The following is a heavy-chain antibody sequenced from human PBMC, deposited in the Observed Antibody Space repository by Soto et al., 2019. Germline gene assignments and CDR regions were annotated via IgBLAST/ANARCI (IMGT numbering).Heavy chain of an antibody. V-gene: IGHV3-33*01. D-gene: IGHD6-19*01. J-gene: IGHJ3*02. CDR2: IWYDGSNK. Sequence: GGSLRLSCAASGFTFSSYGMHWVRQAPGKGLEWVAVIWYDGSNKYYADSVKGRFTISRDNSKNTLYLQMNSLRAEDTAVYYCAREQPPVAGTGAFDIWGQGTMVTVSS. CDR1: GFTFSSYG. CDR3: AREQPPVAGTGAFDI.